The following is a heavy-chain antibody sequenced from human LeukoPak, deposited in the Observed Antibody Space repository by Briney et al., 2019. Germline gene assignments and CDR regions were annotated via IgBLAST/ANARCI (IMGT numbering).Heavy chain of an antibody. CDR2: ISWNSGSI. CDR3: AKDKGFGESSYGMDV. J-gene: IGHJ6*02. V-gene: IGHV3-9*01. D-gene: IGHD3-10*01. Sequence: GGSLRLSCAASGFTFDDYAMHWVRQAPGKGLEWVSGISWNSGSIGHADSVKGRFTISRDNAKNSLYLQMNSLRAEDTALYYCAKDKGFGESSYGMDVWGQGTTVTVSS. CDR1: GFTFDDYA.